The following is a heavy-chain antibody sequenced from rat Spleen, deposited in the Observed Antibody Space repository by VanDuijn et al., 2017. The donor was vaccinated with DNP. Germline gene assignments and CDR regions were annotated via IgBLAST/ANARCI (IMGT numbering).Heavy chain of an antibody. Sequence: EMQLQESGPGLVRPSQSLSLTCSVTGYSITSGYGWTWIRKFPGNKMEWMGYISYSGSTSYNPSLKSRISITRDTSKNQFFLQVNSVTTEDTATYYCARWSRYFDYWGQGVMVTVSS. V-gene: IGHV3-3*01. CDR3: ARWSRYFDY. J-gene: IGHJ2*01. CDR2: ISYSGST. CDR1: GYSITSGYG.